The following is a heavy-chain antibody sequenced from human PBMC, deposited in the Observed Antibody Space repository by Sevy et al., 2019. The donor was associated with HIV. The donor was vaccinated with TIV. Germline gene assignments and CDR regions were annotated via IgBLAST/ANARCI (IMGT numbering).Heavy chain of an antibody. J-gene: IGHJ4*02. Sequence: GGSLRLSCAASGFTFDDYTMHWVRQAPGKGLEWVSLISWDGGSTYYADSVKGRFTISRDNSKNSLYLQMNSLRTEDSALYYCAKDIPARYYYGSGTPNSLVYWGQGTLVTGSS. CDR2: ISWDGGST. CDR3: AKDIPARYYYGSGTPNSLVY. V-gene: IGHV3-43*01. CDR1: GFTFDDYT. D-gene: IGHD3-10*01.